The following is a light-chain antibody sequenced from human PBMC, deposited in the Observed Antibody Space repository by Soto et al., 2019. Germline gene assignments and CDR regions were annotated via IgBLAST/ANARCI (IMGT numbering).Light chain of an antibody. CDR1: QSIGGNF. J-gene: IGKJ1*01. CDR3: QQYGGSPRT. Sequence: EIVLTQSPGTLSLSPVEGATLSCRASQSIGGNFLAWYQQRRGQAPRLLIHGASNRATGIPDRFSGSGSGTDFTLTITRLEPEDFAVYYCQQYGGSPRTFGQGIKVDIK. V-gene: IGKV3-20*01. CDR2: GAS.